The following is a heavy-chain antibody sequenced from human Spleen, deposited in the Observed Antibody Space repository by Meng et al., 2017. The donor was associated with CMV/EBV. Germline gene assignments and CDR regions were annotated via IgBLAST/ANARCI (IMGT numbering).Heavy chain of an antibody. CDR2: INPNSDGT. D-gene: IGHD1-26*01. Sequence: ASVKVSCKASGYTFTGYYMHRVRQAPGQGLEWMGWINPNSDGTNYAQKFQGRVTMTRDTSTSTAYMELSRLRSDDTAVYYCARDGGKDSGSPLSDYWGQGTLVTVSS. J-gene: IGHJ4*02. CDR3: ARDGGKDSGSPLSDY. V-gene: IGHV1-2*02. CDR1: GYTFTGYY.